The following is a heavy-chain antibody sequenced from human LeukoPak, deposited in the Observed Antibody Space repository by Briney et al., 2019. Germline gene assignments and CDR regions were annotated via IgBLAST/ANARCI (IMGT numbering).Heavy chain of an antibody. CDR3: VRGGYRGFDYEY. J-gene: IGHJ4*02. Sequence: PGGSLRLSCAASGFTFSTNSMNWLRLAPGKGLEWVSSISPDSNYKYYVDSVKGRFTISRDNAKSSLYLQMNSLRAEDTAVYYCVRGGYRGFDYEYWGQGTLVTVSS. CDR1: GFTFSTNS. D-gene: IGHD5-12*01. CDR2: ISPDSNYK. V-gene: IGHV3-21*01.